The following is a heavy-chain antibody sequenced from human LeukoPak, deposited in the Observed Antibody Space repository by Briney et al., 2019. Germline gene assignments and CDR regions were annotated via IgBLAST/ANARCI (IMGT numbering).Heavy chain of an antibody. J-gene: IGHJ4*02. V-gene: IGHV3-9*01. D-gene: IGHD3-3*01. CDR1: GFTFDDYA. Sequence: GRSLRLSCAASGFTFDDYAMYWVRQAPWKGLEWVSGISWNSGSTGYADSVKGRFTISRDNAKNSLYLQMNSLRAEDTALYYCARDSNDFWSYYFDYWGQGTLVTVSS. CDR2: ISWNSGST. CDR3: ARDSNDFWSYYFDY.